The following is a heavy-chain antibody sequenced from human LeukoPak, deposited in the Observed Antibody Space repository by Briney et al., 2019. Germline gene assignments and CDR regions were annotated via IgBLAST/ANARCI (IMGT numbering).Heavy chain of an antibody. D-gene: IGHD6-19*01. CDR3: ARLGVSGIAVAGLYYYYMDV. J-gene: IGHJ6*03. V-gene: IGHV4-4*07. CDR2: IYTSGST. Sequence: PSETLSLTCTVSGGSISSYYWSWIRQPAGKGLEWIGRIYTSGSTNYNPSLKSRVTMSVDTSKNQFSLKLSSVTAADTAVYYCARLGVSGIAVAGLYYYYMDVWGKGTTVTISS. CDR1: GGSISSYY.